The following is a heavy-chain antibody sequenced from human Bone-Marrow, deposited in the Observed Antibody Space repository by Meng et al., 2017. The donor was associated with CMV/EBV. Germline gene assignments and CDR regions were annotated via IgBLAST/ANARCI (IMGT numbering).Heavy chain of an antibody. Sequence: GGSLRLSCAASGFTFSGSAMHWVRQASGKGLEWVGRIRSKANSYATAYAASVKGRFTISRDDSKNTAYLQMNSLKTEDTAVYYCTRHLTTIFGVDVHCGQGTLVVASS. D-gene: IGHD3-3*01. V-gene: IGHV3-73*01. J-gene: IGHJ4*02. CDR2: IRSKANSYAT. CDR3: TRHLTTIFGVDVH. CDR1: GFTFSGSA.